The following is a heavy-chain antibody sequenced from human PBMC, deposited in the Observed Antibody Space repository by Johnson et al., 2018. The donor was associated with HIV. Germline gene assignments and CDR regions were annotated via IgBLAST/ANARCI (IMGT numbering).Heavy chain of an antibody. Sequence: VQLVESGGGVVQPGRSLRLSCAASGITFSDYAMHWVRQAPGKGLEWVAVIWYDGSNKFYADSVKGRFTISRDNSKNTVYLQMNSLRVEDTAVYYCAKSPGKDHGGNSGGFDIWGQGTMVTVSS. V-gene: IGHV3-33*06. CDR1: GITFSDYA. CDR2: IWYDGSNK. J-gene: IGHJ3*02. D-gene: IGHD4/OR15-4a*01. CDR3: AKSPGKDHGGNSGGFDI.